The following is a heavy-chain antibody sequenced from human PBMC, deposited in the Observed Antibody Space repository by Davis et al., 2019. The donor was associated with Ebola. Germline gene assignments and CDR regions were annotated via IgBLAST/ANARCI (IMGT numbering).Heavy chain of an antibody. CDR3: AKVAVDY. V-gene: IGHV3-21*04. Sequence: GESLKISCAASGFTFSTYSMSWVRQAPGKGLEWVSSISSDSDYIYYADSAKGRFTISRDNAKNSLYLQMNSLRAEDTAVYYCAKVAVDYWGQGTLVTVSS. J-gene: IGHJ4*02. CDR1: GFTFSTYS. CDR2: ISSDSDYI.